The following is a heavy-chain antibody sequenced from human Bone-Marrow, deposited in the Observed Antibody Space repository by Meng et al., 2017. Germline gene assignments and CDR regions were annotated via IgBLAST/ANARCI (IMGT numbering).Heavy chain of an antibody. V-gene: IGHV1-18*04. CDR3: ARIDSGSGSYYLARRWFDP. Sequence: ASVNVSCKPSGYNFPDYYIHWVRRAPGQGLEWMGWISAYNGNTNYAQKLQGRVTMTTDTSTSTAYMELRSLRSDDTAVYYCARIDSGSGSYYLARRWFDPWGQGTLVTVSS. CDR1: GYNFPDYY. CDR2: ISAYNGNT. J-gene: IGHJ5*02. D-gene: IGHD3-10*01.